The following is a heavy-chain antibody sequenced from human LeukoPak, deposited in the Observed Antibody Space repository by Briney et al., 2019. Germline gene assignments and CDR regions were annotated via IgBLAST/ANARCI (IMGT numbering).Heavy chain of an antibody. CDR2: ISSSSSYI. J-gene: IGHJ4*02. Sequence: GGSLRLSCAASGFTFSSYSMNWVRQAPGKGLEWVSSISSSSSYIYYADSVKGRFTISRDNAKNSLYLQMNSLRAEDTAVYYCATSDDLWSGMDNWGQGTLVTVSS. D-gene: IGHD3-3*01. CDR3: ATSDDLWSGMDN. CDR1: GFTFSSYS. V-gene: IGHV3-21*01.